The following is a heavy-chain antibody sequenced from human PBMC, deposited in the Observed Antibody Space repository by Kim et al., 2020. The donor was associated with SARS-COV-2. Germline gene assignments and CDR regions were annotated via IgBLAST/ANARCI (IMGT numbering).Heavy chain of an antibody. CDR3: ARDRIVGASWYYYYGMDV. D-gene: IGHD1-26*01. J-gene: IGHJ6*02. CDR1: GFTFSDYY. V-gene: IGHV3-11*01. Sequence: GGSLRLSCAASGFTFSDYYMSWIRQAPGKGLEWVSYISSSGSTIYYADSVKGRFTISRDNAKNSLYLQMNSLRAEDTAVYYCARDRIVGASWYYYYGMDVWGQGTTVTVSS. CDR2: ISSSGSTI.